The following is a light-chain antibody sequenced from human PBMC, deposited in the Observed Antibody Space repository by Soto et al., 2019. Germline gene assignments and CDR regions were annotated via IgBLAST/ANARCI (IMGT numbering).Light chain of an antibody. CDR3: QQYNNWPQT. CDR2: GAS. CDR1: QSVSSN. J-gene: IGKJ2*01. Sequence: EIVMTQSPATLSVSPGERATLSCRASQSVSSNLAWYQQKPGQAPRLLIYGASTRATGIPARFSGSGSGTEFPLTISSLQSEDFAVYYCQQYNNWPQTFGQGTKLEIK. V-gene: IGKV3-15*01.